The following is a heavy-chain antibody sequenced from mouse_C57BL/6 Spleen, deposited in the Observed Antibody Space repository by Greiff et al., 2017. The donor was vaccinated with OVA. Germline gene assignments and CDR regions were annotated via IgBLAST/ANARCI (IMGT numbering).Heavy chain of an antibody. CDR2: IDPENGDT. Sequence: EVQLQQSGAELVRPGASVKLSCTASGFNIKDDYMHWVKQRPEQGLEWIGWIDPENGDTEYASKFQGKATITADTSSNTAYLQLSSLTSEDTAVYYCTQHYGSSYEYFDVWGTGTTVTVSS. D-gene: IGHD1-1*01. CDR1: GFNIKDDY. V-gene: IGHV14-4*01. CDR3: TQHYGSSYEYFDV. J-gene: IGHJ1*03.